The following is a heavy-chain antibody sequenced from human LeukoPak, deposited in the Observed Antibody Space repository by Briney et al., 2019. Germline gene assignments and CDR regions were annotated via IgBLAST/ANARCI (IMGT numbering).Heavy chain of an antibody. Sequence: SETLSLTCTVSGASISSYYWSWIRQPPGKGLEWIGYIYYSGSTNYNPSLKSRVTISVDTSKNQFSLKLSSVTAADTAVYYCARHLRGYSYGSNVANFDYWGQGTLVTVSS. D-gene: IGHD5-18*01. CDR2: IYYSGST. V-gene: IGHV4-59*08. J-gene: IGHJ4*02. CDR1: GASISSYY. CDR3: ARHLRGYSYGSNVANFDY.